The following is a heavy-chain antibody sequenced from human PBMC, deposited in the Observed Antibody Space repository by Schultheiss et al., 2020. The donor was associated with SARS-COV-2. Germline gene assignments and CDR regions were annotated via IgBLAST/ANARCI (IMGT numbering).Heavy chain of an antibody. J-gene: IGHJ4*02. D-gene: IGHD3-10*01. CDR3: VNQRLWFGDQGDY. CDR1: GGSFSGYY. Sequence: SETLSLTCAVYGGSFSGYYWSWIRQPPGKGLEWIGYIYYSGSTYYNPSLKSRVTISVDTSKNQFSLKLSSVTAADTAVYYCVNQRLWFGDQGDYWGQGTLVTVSS. V-gene: IGHV4-59*04. CDR2: IYYSGST.